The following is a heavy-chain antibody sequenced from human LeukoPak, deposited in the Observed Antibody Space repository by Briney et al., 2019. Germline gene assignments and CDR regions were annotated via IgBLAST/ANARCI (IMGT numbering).Heavy chain of an antibody. CDR3: ARDQPPLWSGYPFDY. D-gene: IGHD3-3*01. J-gene: IGHJ4*02. Sequence: PGGSLRLSCAASGFTFSSYWMSWVRQAPGKGLEWVASIKQDGSEKYYVDSVEGRFTISRDNAKNSLYLQTNSLRAEDTAVYYCARDQPPLWSGYPFDYWGQGTLVTVSS. CDR2: IKQDGSEK. CDR1: GFTFSSYW. V-gene: IGHV3-7*03.